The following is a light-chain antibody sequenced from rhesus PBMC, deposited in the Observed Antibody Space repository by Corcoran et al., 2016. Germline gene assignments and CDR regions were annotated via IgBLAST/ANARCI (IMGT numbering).Light chain of an antibody. J-gene: IGLJ2*01. CDR1: SSDDGGYNG. CDR3: GSYRSGSTGL. V-gene: IGLV2-38*01. CDR2: DDS. Sequence: QSALTQPPSVSKSLGQSVTISCTGTSSDDGGYNGVSWYQQHSGTAPRLLIYDDSKRPSGVSDRFSGSKSGNTASLTHPGLQAEDEDEYYCGSYRSGSTGLFGGGPRLPVL.